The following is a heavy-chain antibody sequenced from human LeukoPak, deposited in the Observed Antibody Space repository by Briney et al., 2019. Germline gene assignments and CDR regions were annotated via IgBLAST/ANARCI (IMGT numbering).Heavy chain of an antibody. J-gene: IGHJ4*02. Sequence: SETLSLTCTVSGGSISSGSYYWSWIRQPPGKGLEWIGYIYYSGSTNYNPSLKSRVTISVDTSKNQSSLKLSSVTAADTAVYYCARGSSYYYATMLDYWGQGTLVTVSS. D-gene: IGHD3-10*01. CDR2: IYYSGST. CDR1: GGSISSGSYY. CDR3: ARGSSYYYATMLDY. V-gene: IGHV4-61*01.